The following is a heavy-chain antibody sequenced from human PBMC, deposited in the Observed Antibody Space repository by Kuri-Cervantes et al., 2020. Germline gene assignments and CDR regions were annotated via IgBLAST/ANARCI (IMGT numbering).Heavy chain of an antibody. CDR3: ARIPGSGSPYVGLAFYI. V-gene: IGHV2-70*04. CDR1: GFSLSTTGEG. CDR2: IDWDDDK. J-gene: IGHJ3*02. D-gene: IGHD1-26*01. Sequence: SGHTLVKPTQTLTPTCTFSGFSLSTTGEGVGWIRQPPGKALEWRARIDWDDDKFYSTSLKTRLTISKDTSKNQVVLTMTNMDPVDTATYYCARIPGSGSPYVGLAFYIWGQGTMVTVSS.